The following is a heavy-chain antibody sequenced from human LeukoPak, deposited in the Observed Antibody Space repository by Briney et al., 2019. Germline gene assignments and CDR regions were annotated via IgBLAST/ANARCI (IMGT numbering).Heavy chain of an antibody. Sequence: GSLRLSCAASGFTFSSYSMDWVRQAPGKGLEWVSSISSSSSYIYYADSVKGRFTISRDNAKNSLYLQMNSLRAEDTAVYYCARERDILTGYLDYWGQGTLVTVSS. CDR1: GFTFSSYS. V-gene: IGHV3-21*01. CDR3: ARERDILTGYLDY. J-gene: IGHJ4*02. D-gene: IGHD3-9*01. CDR2: ISSSSSYI.